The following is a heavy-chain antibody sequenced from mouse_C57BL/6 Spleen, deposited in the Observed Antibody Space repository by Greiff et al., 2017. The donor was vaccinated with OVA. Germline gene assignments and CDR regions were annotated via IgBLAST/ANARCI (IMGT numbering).Heavy chain of an antibody. J-gene: IGHJ3*01. CDR1: GFTFSSYA. V-gene: IGHV5-4*01. CDR3: ARGAQATTWFAY. D-gene: IGHD3-2*02. CDR2: ISDGGSYT. Sequence: EVHLVESGGGLVKPGGSLKLSCAASGFTFSSYAMSWVRQTPEKRLEWVATISDGGSYTYYPDNVKGRFTISRDNAKNNLYLQMSHLKSEDTAMYYCARGAQATTWFAYWGQGTLVTVSA.